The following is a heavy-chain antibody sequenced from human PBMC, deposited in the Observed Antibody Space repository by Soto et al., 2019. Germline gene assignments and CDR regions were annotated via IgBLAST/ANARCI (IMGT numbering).Heavy chain of an antibody. V-gene: IGHV4-4*02. J-gene: IGHJ4*02. CDR3: ARLVYDTRLNYMYFDF. CDR2: IFHDGTA. CDR1: GVSLTSGNW. Sequence: QVKLQESGPGLATPSGTLSLTCAVSGVSLTSGNWWTWVRQSPQRGLEYIGEIFHDGTANYYPSFERRVAMSVDTSRNQFFLKLTSVTAADTAVYFCARLVYDTRLNYMYFDFWGPGTLVTVSS. D-gene: IGHD3-10*01.